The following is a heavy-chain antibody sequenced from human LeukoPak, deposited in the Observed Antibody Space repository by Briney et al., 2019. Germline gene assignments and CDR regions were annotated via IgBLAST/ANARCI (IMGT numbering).Heavy chain of an antibody. CDR3: ARGLHSRLYDSSVYYPY. J-gene: IGHJ4*02. V-gene: IGHV3-21*01. CDR1: GFTFSYYS. Sequence: GGSLRLSCAASGFTFSYYSMNWVRQAPGKGLEWVSSISSSSDYIYYADSVKGRFTVSRDNAKNSLYLQMNSLRAEDTAIYYCARGLHSRLYDSSVYYPYWGQGTLVTVSS. CDR2: ISSSSDYI. D-gene: IGHD3-22*01.